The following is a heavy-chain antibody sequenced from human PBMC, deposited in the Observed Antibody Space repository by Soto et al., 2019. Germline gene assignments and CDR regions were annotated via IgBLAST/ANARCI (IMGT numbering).Heavy chain of an antibody. J-gene: IGHJ6*03. D-gene: IGHD3-10*01. CDR3: ARVSVFGYYMDV. CDR2: IIPIFGTT. CDR1: GGTFSSYA. V-gene: IGHV1-69*13. Sequence: SVKVSCKASGGTFSSYAISWVRQAPGQGLEWMGGIIPIFGTTNYAQKFQGRVTITADESTSTAYMELRSLKSDDTAVYYCARVSVFGYYMDVWGKGTTVTVSS.